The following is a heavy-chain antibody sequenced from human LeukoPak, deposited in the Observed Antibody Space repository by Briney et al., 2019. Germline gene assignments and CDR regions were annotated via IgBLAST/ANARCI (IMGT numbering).Heavy chain of an antibody. CDR2: IYTSGST. CDR3: TRDDYGGAGTTYPVI. D-gene: IGHD3-10*01. J-gene: IGHJ3*02. CDR1: GGSISSYY. Sequence: SETLSLTCTVSGGSISSYYWSWIRQPAGKGLEWIGRIYTSGSTNYNPSLKSRVTISLDTSKNQFSLKLSAGTSADTAVYYCTRDDYGGAGTTYPVIWGQGTMVTVSS. V-gene: IGHV4-4*07.